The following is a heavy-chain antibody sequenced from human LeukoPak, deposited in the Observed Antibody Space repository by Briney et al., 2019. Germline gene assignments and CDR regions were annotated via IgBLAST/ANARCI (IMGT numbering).Heavy chain of an antibody. J-gene: IGHJ4*02. Sequence: GGSLRLSCAASGFSFSSYAMNWVRQAPGKGLQWVSGIGRSGGGTYYADSVKGRFTISRDNSKNTLYLQMSGLRAEDTAVYYCAKGGDFIYLFDYWGQGTLVTVSS. CDR2: IGRSGGGT. V-gene: IGHV3-23*01. CDR1: GFSFSSYA. D-gene: IGHD3-3*01. CDR3: AKGGDFIYLFDY.